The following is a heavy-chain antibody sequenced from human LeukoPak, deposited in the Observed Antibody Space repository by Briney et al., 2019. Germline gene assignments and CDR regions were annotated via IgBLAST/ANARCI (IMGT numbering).Heavy chain of an antibody. Sequence: GGSLRLSCAASGFTFGSYSMNWVRQAPGKGLEWVSYISSSSSTIYYADSVKGRFTISRDNAKNSLYLQMNSLRAEDTAVYYCARDPASKLNWFDPWGQGTLVTVSS. J-gene: IGHJ5*02. CDR1: GFTFGSYS. V-gene: IGHV3-48*01. CDR3: ARDPASKLNWFDP. CDR2: ISSSSSTI.